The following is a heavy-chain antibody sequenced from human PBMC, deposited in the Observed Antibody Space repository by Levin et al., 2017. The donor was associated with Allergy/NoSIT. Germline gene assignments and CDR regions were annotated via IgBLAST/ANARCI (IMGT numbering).Heavy chain of an antibody. CDR3: ARDKGIAVAGGFDY. CDR1: GFTFDDYG. D-gene: IGHD6-19*01. Sequence: GGSLRLSCAASGFTFDDYGMNWVRQAPGKGLEGVSGINWKGGRAGYADSVKGRFTISRDNAKNSMYLQLNSLRAEDTALYYCARDKGIAVAGGFDYWGQGTLVTVS. J-gene: IGHJ4*02. CDR2: INWKGGRA. V-gene: IGHV3-20*04.